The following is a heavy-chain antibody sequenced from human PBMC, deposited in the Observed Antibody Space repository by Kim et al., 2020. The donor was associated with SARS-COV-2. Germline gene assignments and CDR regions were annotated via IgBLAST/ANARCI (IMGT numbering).Heavy chain of an antibody. CDR2: ISSGAITR. J-gene: IGHJ6*03. Sequence: GGSLRLSCAASGFALSSYEMKWVRQAPGKGLEWVSDISSGAITRYYADSVKGRFTISRDNAKNSLYLQMNSLRAEDTGVYYCARDHYYDFWNGYPDHSFMDVWGTGNTVTVSS. CDR3: ARDHYYDFWNGYPDHSFMDV. V-gene: IGHV3-48*03. D-gene: IGHD3-3*01. CDR1: GFALSSYE.